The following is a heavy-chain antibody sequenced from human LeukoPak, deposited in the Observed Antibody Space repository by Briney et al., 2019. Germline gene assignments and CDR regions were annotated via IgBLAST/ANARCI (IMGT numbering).Heavy chain of an antibody. CDR3: ARGGHSSGYYYVEGYFQH. Sequence: SGTLSLTCAVSGGSISSSNWWTWVRQPPGKGLEWIGEIYHSGSTNYNPSLKSRVTMSVDKSKNQFSLKLSSVTAADTAVYYCARGGHSSGYYYVEGYFQHRGQGTLVTVSS. D-gene: IGHD3-22*01. J-gene: IGHJ1*01. V-gene: IGHV4-4*02. CDR2: IYHSGST. CDR1: GGSISSSNW.